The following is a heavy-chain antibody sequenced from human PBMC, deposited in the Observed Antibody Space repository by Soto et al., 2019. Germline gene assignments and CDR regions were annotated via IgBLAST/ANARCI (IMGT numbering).Heavy chain of an antibody. V-gene: IGHV3-48*02. D-gene: IGHD3-3*01. CDR2: VSLDSDTI. CDR3: ARLYYDYV. J-gene: IGHJ6*02. Sequence: GWSLRLSCRASGYDFRTYSMNWVRQAPGQGLEWIAYVSLDSDTIQYADSVKGRFTISRDDAENSLYLQMDSLRDEDTATYYCARLYYDYVWGQGTTVTVSS. CDR1: GYDFRTYS.